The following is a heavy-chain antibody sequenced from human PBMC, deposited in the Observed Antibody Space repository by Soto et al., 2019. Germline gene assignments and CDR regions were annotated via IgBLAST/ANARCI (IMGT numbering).Heavy chain of an antibody. Sequence: PGASLRLSCAASGFTFDDYAMHWVRQAPGKGLEWVSGISWNSGSIGYADSVKGRFTISRDNAKNSLYLQMNSLRAEDTALYYCAKDSFPDSSGYYYWWGQGTMVTVSS. CDR3: AKDSFPDSSGYYYW. CDR2: ISWNSGSI. D-gene: IGHD3-22*01. CDR1: GFTFDDYA. V-gene: IGHV3-9*01. J-gene: IGHJ3*01.